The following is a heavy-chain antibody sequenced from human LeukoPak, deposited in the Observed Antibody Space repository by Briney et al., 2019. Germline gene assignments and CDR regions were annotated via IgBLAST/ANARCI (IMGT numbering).Heavy chain of an antibody. D-gene: IGHD5-18*01. CDR1: GFTFSSYW. CDR3: ARHLSGVTGYTYGRGIDS. CDR2: IKQDGSEK. J-gene: IGHJ4*02. Sequence: GGSLRLSCAASGFTFSSYWMSWVRQAPGKGLEWVANIKQDGSEKYYVDSVEGRFTISRDNAKKSLYLQMNSLRAADTAVYYCARHLSGVTGYTYGRGIDSWGQGTLVTVSS. V-gene: IGHV3-7*01.